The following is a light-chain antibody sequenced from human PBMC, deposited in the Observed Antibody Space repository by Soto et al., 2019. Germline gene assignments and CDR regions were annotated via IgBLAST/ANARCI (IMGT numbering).Light chain of an antibody. CDR2: WAS. CDR1: QTVLYSSNEKNY. Sequence: DIVMTQSPDSLAVSLGERATINCKSSQTVLYSSNEKNYLAWYQQKPGQPPKLLIYWASTRESGVPDRFSGRGSGTDFTLTISSLQAEDVAVYYCQQYYGIPLTFGGGTKVEIK. CDR3: QQYYGIPLT. J-gene: IGKJ4*01. V-gene: IGKV4-1*01.